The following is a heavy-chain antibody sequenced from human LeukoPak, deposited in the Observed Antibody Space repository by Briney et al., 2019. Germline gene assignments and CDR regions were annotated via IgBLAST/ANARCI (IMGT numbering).Heavy chain of an antibody. CDR1: GFIFGGYA. V-gene: IGHV3-30-3*01. CDR2: ISYDGGKI. Sequence: GGSLRLSCAASGFIFGGYAMHWVRQAPGKGLQWLAVISYDGGKIYYADSVEGRLTISRDNSKSTVYLEINSLRSEDTAIYYCARGFNDFWSGSQLEYWGQGTLVTVSS. J-gene: IGHJ4*02. CDR3: ARGFNDFWSGSQLEY. D-gene: IGHD3-3*01.